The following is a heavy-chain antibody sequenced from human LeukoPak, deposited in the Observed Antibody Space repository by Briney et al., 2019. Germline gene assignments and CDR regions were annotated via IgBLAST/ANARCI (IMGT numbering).Heavy chain of an antibody. Sequence: ASVKVSCKASGYSFTGYNMHWVRQAPGQGPEWMGWINPSSGETNYAQKFQGRVTMTRDTSISTAYMEMSRLRSDDTAVYYCARVRGSGCLDFWGQGTLVTVSS. J-gene: IGHJ4*02. CDR3: ARVRGSGCLDF. D-gene: IGHD6-19*01. V-gene: IGHV1-2*02. CDR2: INPSSGET. CDR1: GYSFTGYN.